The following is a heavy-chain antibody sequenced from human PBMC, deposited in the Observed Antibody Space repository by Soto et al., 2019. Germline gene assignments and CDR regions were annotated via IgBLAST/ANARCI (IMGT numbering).Heavy chain of an antibody. D-gene: IGHD6-13*01. CDR1: GGSISSSNW. CDR2: IYHSGST. CDR3: ARVDLTPYSSSLFGPSYFDY. V-gene: IGHV4-4*02. J-gene: IGHJ4*02. Sequence: PSETLSLTCAVSGGSISSSNWWSWVRQPPGKGLEWIGEIYHSGSTNYNPSLKSRVTISVDKSKNQFSLKLSSVTAADTAVYYCARVDLTPYSSSLFGPSYFDYWGQGTLVTVSS.